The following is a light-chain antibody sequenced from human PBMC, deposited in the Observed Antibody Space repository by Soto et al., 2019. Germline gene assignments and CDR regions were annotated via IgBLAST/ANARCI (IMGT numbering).Light chain of an antibody. CDR2: EVS. J-gene: IGLJ1*01. V-gene: IGLV2-14*01. Sequence: QSALTQPASVSGSPGQSITISCTGTSSDVGDYNYVSWYQQHPGKAPKLMIYEVSNRPSGVPDRFSGSKSGTSASLAITGLQAEDEADYYCQSYDNSLSGYVFGTGTKLTVL. CDR3: QSYDNSLSGYV. CDR1: SSDVGDYNY.